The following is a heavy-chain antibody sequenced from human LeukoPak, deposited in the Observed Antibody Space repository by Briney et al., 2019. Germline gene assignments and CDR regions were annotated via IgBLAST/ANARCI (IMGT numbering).Heavy chain of an antibody. CDR1: GGSISSSSYY. V-gene: IGHV4-39*07. J-gene: IGHJ4*02. CDR2: IYYSGST. CDR3: ARVPRYYFDY. Sequence: PSETLSLTCTVSGGSISSSSYYWGWIRQPPGTGLEWIGSIYYSGSTYYNPSLKSRVTISVDTSKNQFSLKLSSVTAADTAVYYCARVPRYYFDYWGQGTLVTVSS.